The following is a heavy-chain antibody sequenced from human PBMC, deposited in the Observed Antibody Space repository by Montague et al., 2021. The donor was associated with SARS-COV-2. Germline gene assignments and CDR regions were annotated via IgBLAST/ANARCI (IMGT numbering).Heavy chain of an antibody. V-gene: IGHV2-5*02. J-gene: IGHJ4*02. CDR3: AHRLARHYDINADLWCPFDV. D-gene: IGHD3-22*01. Sequence: PALVKPTQTLTLTCTFSGFSLSTSGVCVGWIRQPPGKALEWLALIYWDDDKRYSPSLKTRLTITKGTSKNQVVLTMTNMDPVDTGTYYCAHRLARHYDINADLWCPFDVWGQGTLVTVSS. CDR2: IYWDDDK. CDR1: GFSLSTSGVC.